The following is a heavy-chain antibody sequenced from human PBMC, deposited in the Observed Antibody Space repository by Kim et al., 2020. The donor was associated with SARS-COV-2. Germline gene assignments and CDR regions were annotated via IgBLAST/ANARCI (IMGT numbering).Heavy chain of an antibody. Sequence: VDAVKGRFTSSRDDAKNSLYLQMNSLRAEDTAVYYCARDGLAAASTIFDYWGQGTLVTVSS. CDR3: ARDGLAAASTIFDY. J-gene: IGHJ4*02. D-gene: IGHD6-13*01. V-gene: IGHV3-7*01.